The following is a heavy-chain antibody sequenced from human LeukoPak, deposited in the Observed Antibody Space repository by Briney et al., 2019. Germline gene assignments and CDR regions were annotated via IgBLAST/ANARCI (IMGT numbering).Heavy chain of an antibody. V-gene: IGHV4-39*01. J-gene: IGHJ6*02. CDR3: ARHGIAATADAVDV. D-gene: IGHD6-13*01. CDR2: IYYSGST. CDR1: GGSISSRSYY. Sequence: SETLSLTCTVSGGSISSRSYYWGWVRQPPGKGLEWIGSIYYSGSTDHNPSLKSRVTIFADTSKNQFSLKLSSVTAADTAVYYCARHGIAATADAVDVWGQGTTVTVSS.